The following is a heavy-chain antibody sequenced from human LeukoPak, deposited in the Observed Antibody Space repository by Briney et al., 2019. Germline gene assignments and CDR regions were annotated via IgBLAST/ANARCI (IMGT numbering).Heavy chain of an antibody. V-gene: IGHV4-59*01. CDR1: GGSITSYY. Sequence: SETLSLTCSVSGGSITSYYWSRIRQPPGKGLEWIGHVSDGGRTNYSPSLRSRVSISVDTSKNQFSLKLNSVTAADTAVYFCARASTTFDDWGQGTLVTVSS. J-gene: IGHJ4*02. CDR2: VSDGGRT. CDR3: ARASTTFDD. D-gene: IGHD1-14*01.